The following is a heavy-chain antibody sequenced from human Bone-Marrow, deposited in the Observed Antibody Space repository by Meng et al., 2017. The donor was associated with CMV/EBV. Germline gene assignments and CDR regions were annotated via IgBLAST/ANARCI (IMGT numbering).Heavy chain of an antibody. CDR2: IKQDGSEI. J-gene: IGHJ5*01. Sequence: GGSLRLSCAASGFTLSRHWMSWVRQAPGKGLEWVANIKQDGSEIYYVDSVKGRFTISRDNAKNSLYLQIHTLRAEDTAVYYCVRDQQYVGWFDSWGQGTLVTLLL. V-gene: IGHV3-7*01. CDR3: VRDQQYVGWFDS. D-gene: IGHD4-11*01. CDR1: GFTLSRHW.